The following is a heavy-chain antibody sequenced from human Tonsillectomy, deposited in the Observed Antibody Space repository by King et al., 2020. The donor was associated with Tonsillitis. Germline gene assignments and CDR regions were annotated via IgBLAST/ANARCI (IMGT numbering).Heavy chain of an antibody. J-gene: IGHJ6*02. CDR1: GGSISNGGYS. D-gene: IGHD2-2*01. Sequence: VQLQESGPGLVKPSQTLSLTCAVSGGSISNGGYSWSWIRQPPGKGLEWIGNVYYSGTTTYNPSLESRVAISIDTSKNQFSLNLSSVTAADTAVYYCASQPHRYCSRTNCDVRHYAMDVWGQGTTVTVSS. CDR2: VYYSGTT. CDR3: ASQPHRYCSRTNCDVRHYAMDV. V-gene: IGHV4-30-4*07.